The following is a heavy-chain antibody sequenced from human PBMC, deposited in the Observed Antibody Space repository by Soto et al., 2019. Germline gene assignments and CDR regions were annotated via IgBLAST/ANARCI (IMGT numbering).Heavy chain of an antibody. J-gene: IGHJ6*02. V-gene: IGHV4-34*01. CDR1: GGSFSGYY. CDR3: ARYSNNWFQTEGMDV. D-gene: IGHD6-13*01. CDR2: INHSGNT. Sequence: PSETLSLTCAVYGGSFSGYYWSWIRQPPGKGLEWIGEINHSGNTNYNPSLKSRVTISVDTSKNQFSLKLISVTAADTAVFYCARYSNNWFQTEGMDVWGQGTTVTVSS.